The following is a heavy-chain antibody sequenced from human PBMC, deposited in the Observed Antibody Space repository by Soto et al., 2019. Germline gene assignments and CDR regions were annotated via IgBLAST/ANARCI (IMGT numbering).Heavy chain of an antibody. CDR1: GDSIDRSNYY. Sequence: QLQLQESGPGVVKPSETLSLTCTVSGDSIDRSNYYWDWIRQPPGKGLEWIGTTYYNGNAYYNPSLTSRVPMSVDTPKTQFSLKLISVTAADTAVYYCARHFVAVVIKGWGYWGQGALVTVSS. D-gene: IGHD3-22*01. CDR3: ARHFVAVVIKGWGY. CDR2: TYYNGNA. V-gene: IGHV4-39*01. J-gene: IGHJ4*02.